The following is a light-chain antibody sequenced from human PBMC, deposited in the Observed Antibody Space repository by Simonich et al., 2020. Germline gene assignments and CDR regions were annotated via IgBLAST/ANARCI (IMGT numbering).Light chain of an antibody. CDR2: EDS. CDR1: ALPKKY. J-gene: IGLJ3*02. Sequence: SYELTQPPSVSVSPGQTARITCSGDALPKKYAYWYQQKSGQPPVLVIYEDSKRPSGIPEGFSGSSSGTMATLTISGAQVEEEADYYCYSTDSSGNHRVFGGGTKLTVL. V-gene: IGLV3-10*01. CDR3: YSTDSSGNHRV.